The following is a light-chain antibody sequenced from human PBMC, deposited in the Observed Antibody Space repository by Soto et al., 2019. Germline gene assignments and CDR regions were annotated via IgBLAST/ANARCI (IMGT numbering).Light chain of an antibody. V-gene: IGKV3-11*01. CDR1: QSVSSY. J-gene: IGKJ4*01. CDR3: QQRSNWPLN. Sequence: EIVLTQSPATLSLSPGERATLSCRASQSVSSYLAWYQQKPGQAPRLLIYDASNRATGIPARFSGSGSGTDFTLTISSLGPEDFAIYYCQQRSNWPLNFGGGTKVEIK. CDR2: DAS.